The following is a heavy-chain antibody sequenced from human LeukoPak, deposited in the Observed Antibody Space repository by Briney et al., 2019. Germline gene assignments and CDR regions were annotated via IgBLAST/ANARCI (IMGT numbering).Heavy chain of an antibody. V-gene: IGHV3-23*01. J-gene: IGHJ2*01. CDR3: ARDPAPNPLLYWYFDL. Sequence: GGSLRLSCVASGLTFSNYAMSWVRQAPGKGLEWVSGISGSGASTFYADSVKGRFTISRDNSKNTVSLQMNSLRAEDTAVYYCARDPAPNPLLYWYFDLWGRGTLVTVSS. D-gene: IGHD1-14*01. CDR2: ISGSGAST. CDR1: GLTFSNYA.